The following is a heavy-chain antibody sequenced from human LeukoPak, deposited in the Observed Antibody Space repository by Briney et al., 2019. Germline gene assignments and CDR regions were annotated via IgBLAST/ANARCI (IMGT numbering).Heavy chain of an antibody. Sequence: GGSLRLSCAASGFTFSSYAMSWVRLAPGKGLEWVSGISGSGGSTYYADSVKGRFTISRDNSKNTLYLQMNSLRAEDTAIYYCAKHGEPNSGTYVKDYFDYLGQGTLVTVSS. J-gene: IGHJ4*02. CDR1: GFTFSSYA. CDR3: AKHGEPNSGTYVKDYFDY. V-gene: IGHV3-23*01. D-gene: IGHD1-26*01. CDR2: ISGSGGST.